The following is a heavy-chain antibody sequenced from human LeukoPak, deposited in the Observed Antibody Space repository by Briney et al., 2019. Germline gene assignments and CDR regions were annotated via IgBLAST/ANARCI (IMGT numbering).Heavy chain of an antibody. CDR1: GFTFSDSA. J-gene: IGHJ3*02. CDR2: IRSKTNNYAT. Sequence: LAGGSLRLSCSASGFTFSDSAMHWVRQASGKGLEWVGRIRSKTNNYATAYTASVNGRFTISRDDSKNTAYLQMNSLKTEGTAVYYCTRLVDGFHIWGQGTMVSVSS. V-gene: IGHV3-73*01. CDR3: TRLVDGFHI.